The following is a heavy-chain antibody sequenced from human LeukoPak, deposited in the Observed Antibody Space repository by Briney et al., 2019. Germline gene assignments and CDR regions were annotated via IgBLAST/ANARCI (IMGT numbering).Heavy chain of an antibody. Sequence: GRSLRLSCAASGFTFSSYSVHWVRQAPGKGLEWVSVISFDGKKKYYADSVKGRFTVSRDNSKDTLHLQMNSLRTEDTAVYYCARDFGYDSGTYLVHWGQGTLVTVSS. J-gene: IGHJ4*02. V-gene: IGHV3-30*04. CDR3: ARDFGYDSGTYLVH. CDR2: ISFDGKKK. CDR1: GFTFSSYS. D-gene: IGHD3-10*01.